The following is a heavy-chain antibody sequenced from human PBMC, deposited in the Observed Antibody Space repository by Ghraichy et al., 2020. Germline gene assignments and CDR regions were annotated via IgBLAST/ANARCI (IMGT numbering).Heavy chain of an antibody. CDR1: GFIFSKSW. D-gene: IGHD3-10*01. CDR3: AREPKHGALDY. CDR2: MNDDGKEK. V-gene: IGHV3-7*03. J-gene: IGHJ4*02. Sequence: GGSLRLSCKASGFIFSKSWMSWVRHSPERGLEWVANMNDDGKEKYYVDSLRGRFTISRDNDKNLLFLQITSLGVDDTAVYYCAREPKHGALDYWGQGTLVAVST.